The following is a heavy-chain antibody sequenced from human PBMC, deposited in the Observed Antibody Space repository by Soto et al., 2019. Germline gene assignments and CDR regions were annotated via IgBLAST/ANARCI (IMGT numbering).Heavy chain of an antibody. CDR1: GYTFSNYG. Sequence: QVQLVQSGAEVKKPGASVKVSCKASGYTFSNYGISWVRQAPGQGLEWVGRVSPYNGNTNYDQKLQGRVTMTTDTSTGTGYMELRSRRSDDTAVYYCARDRGYNWNYGWFDPWGQGTLVTVSS. V-gene: IGHV1-18*01. J-gene: IGHJ5*02. CDR3: ARDRGYNWNYGWFDP. D-gene: IGHD1-7*01. CDR2: VSPYNGNT.